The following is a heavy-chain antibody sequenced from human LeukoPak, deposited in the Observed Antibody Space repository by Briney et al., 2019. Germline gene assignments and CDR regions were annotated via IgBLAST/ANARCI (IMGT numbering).Heavy chain of an antibody. CDR3: ARSGYSYGRGTFDY. CDR2: VDYSGST. D-gene: IGHD5-18*01. V-gene: IGHV4-61*01. Sequence: PSETLSLTCSVSGGSVSSGIYYWSWIRQPPGKGLEWIGHVDYSGSTSYNPSLKRRVTISVDTSKNQFSLKLSSVTAADTAVYYCARSGYSYGRGTFDYWGQGTLVTVSS. CDR1: GGSVSSGIYY. J-gene: IGHJ4*02.